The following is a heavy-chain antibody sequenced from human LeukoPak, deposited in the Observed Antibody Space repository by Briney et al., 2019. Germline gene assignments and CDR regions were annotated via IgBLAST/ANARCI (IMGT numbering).Heavy chain of an antibody. CDR2: INPNGGGT. CDR3: ATINRRDGRGGFDY. V-gene: IGHV1-2*02. CDR1: GYTFTGYY. D-gene: IGHD5-24*01. J-gene: IGHJ4*02. Sequence: ASVKVSCKASGYTFTGYYMHWVRQAPGQGLEWVGWINPNGGGTNYAQKFQGRVTMTRDTPISTAYMELSRLISDDTAVYYCATINRRDGRGGFDYWGQGTLVTVSS.